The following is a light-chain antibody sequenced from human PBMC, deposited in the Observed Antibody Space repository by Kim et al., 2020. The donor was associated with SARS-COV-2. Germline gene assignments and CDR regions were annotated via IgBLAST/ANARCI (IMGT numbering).Light chain of an antibody. CDR3: QSYDSSNHGDV. V-gene: IGLV6-57*02. J-gene: IGLJ3*02. Sequence: NFMLTQPHSVSESPGKTVTISCTGSSGSIASNYVQWYQQRPGSAPTTVIYEDNQRPSGVPDRFSGSIDSSSNSASLTISGLKTEDEADYYCQSYDSSNHGDVFGGGTQLTVL. CDR2: EDN. CDR1: SGSIASNY.